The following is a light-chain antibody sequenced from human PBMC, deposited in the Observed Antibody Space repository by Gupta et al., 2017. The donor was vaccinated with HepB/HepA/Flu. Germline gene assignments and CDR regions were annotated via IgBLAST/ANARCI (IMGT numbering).Light chain of an antibody. CDR2: EDK. CDR3: QACDSATTEVV. V-gene: IGLV3-1*01. Sequence: SYESTQPLSVPVSHRQTACLPCTGDKVQYEDVCWYQQNPGQSPVVVIYEDKKRPSGVPERFSGSNSGNTATLTISGAQANDEADYYCQACDSATTEVVFGGGTKLTVL. CDR1: KVQYED. J-gene: IGLJ2*01.